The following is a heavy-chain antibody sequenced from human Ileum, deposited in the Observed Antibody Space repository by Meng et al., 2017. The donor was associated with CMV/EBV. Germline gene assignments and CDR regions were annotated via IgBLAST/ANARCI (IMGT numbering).Heavy chain of an antibody. CDR3: GKGDGLLGPRAY. V-gene: IGHV3-30*02. CDR1: GFTFTNYG. Sequence: GESLKISCAASGFTFTNYGMHWVRQAPGKGLEWVAFVLSDASNSYYGDSVKGRFIISRDISKDTLYLQMNSLRVEDTAMYYCGKGDGLLGPRAYWGQGTLVTVSS. D-gene: IGHD2-21*01. CDR2: VLSDASNS. J-gene: IGHJ4*02.